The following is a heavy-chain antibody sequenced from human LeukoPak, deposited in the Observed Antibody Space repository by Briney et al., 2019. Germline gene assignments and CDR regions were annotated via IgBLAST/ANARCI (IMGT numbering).Heavy chain of an antibody. CDR3: ARSEAYCSGVSCYNNWFDP. J-gene: IGHJ5*02. Sequence: SETLSLTCAVSAYSISSGYYWGWIRQPPGKGLEWIGSIYHSGSTSYYPSLKSRFTISVDTSRNQFSLKLSSVTAADTAVYYCARSEAYCSGVSCYNNWFDPWGQGTLVTVSS. V-gene: IGHV4-38-2*01. D-gene: IGHD2-15*01. CDR1: AYSISSGYY. CDR2: IYHSGST.